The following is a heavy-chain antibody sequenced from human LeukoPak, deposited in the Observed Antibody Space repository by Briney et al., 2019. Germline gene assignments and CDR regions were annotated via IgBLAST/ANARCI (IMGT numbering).Heavy chain of an antibody. CDR1: GFTFSNFY. V-gene: IGHV3-11*04. CDR3: ARGHWGLDN. J-gene: IGHJ4*02. D-gene: IGHD7-27*01. CDR2: ITNSGSAV. Sequence: TGGSLRLSCAASGFTFSNFYMTWIRQAPGKGLEWVSYITNSGSAVEYADSVKGRFTMSRDNGQNSLYLQMNSLRPDDTAIYYCARGHWGLDNWGQGTLVTVSS.